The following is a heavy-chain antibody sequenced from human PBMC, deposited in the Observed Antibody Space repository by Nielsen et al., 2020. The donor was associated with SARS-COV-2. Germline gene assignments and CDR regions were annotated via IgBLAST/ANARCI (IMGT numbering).Heavy chain of an antibody. CDR2: INPSGGST. J-gene: IGHJ6*02. CDR1: GYTFTSYY. D-gene: IGHD2-15*01. V-gene: IGHV1-46*01. CDR3: ARVSLNADIVVEDGMDV. Sequence: ASVKVSCKASGYTFTSYYMHWVRQAPGQGLEWMGIINPSGGSTSYAQKFQGRVTMTRDTSTSTVYMELSSLRSEDTAVYYCARVSLNADIVVEDGMDVWGQVTTVTVSS.